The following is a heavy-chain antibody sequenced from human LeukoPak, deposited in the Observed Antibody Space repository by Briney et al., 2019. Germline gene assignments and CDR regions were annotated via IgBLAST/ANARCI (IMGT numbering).Heavy chain of an antibody. Sequence: SVKVSCKASGGTFSSYTISWVQQAPGQGLEWMGRIIPILGIANYAQKFQGRVTITADKSASTAYMELSSLSSEDTAVYYCARDGGGARSYNWFDPWGQGTLVTVSS. CDR3: ARDGGGARSYNWFDP. J-gene: IGHJ5*02. V-gene: IGHV1-69*04. D-gene: IGHD3-16*01. CDR1: GGTFSSYT. CDR2: IIPILGIA.